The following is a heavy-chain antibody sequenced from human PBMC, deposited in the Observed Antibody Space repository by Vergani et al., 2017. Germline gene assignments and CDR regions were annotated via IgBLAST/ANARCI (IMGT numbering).Heavy chain of an antibody. D-gene: IGHD1-14*01. CDR3: ARDLRLLYNQFDP. V-gene: IGHV3-33*01. CDR2: TWYDGNNK. CDR1: GFTFNQYG. Sequence: QVQLVESAGGVVPPGGSLRLSCAASGFTFNQYGMHWVRQAPGKGLEWVAVTWYDGNNKQYADSVKGRFTISRDNSKSTMYLQMNSLRDEDTGVYYCARDLRLLYNQFDPWGQGTLVTVSS. J-gene: IGHJ5*02.